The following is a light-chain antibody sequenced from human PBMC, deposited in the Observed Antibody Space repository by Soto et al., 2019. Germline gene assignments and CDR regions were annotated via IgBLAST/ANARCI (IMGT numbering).Light chain of an antibody. V-gene: IGKV3-20*01. J-gene: IGKJ3*01. CDR1: QSVSSSY. CDR3: QQYGPS. Sequence: EIVLTQSPGTLSLSPGERATLSCRASQSVSSSYLAWYQQKPGQAPRLLIYGASSRATGIPDRFSGSGSGTDFTRTISRLEPEDFAVYYCQQYGPSFGPGTKVDIK. CDR2: GAS.